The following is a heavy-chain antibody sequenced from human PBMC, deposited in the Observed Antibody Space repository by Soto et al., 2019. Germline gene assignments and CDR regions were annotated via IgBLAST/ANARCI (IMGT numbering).Heavy chain of an antibody. Sequence: EVHLLESAGGLVQPGGSLRISCAASGFIFSDYAMSWVRQAPGKGLEWVSAISGDAHDTYYAASVKGRFTISRDNSKNTLHLQMDSLRGEDTARYYCVKDAPQPFSDWGRGTLVTVSS. D-gene: IGHD3-3*02. V-gene: IGHV3-23*01. CDR3: VKDAPQPFSD. J-gene: IGHJ4*02. CDR1: GFIFSDYA. CDR2: ISGDAHDT.